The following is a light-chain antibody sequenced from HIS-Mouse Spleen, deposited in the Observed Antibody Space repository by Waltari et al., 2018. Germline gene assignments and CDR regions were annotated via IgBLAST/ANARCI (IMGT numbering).Light chain of an antibody. CDR2: DVS. CDR3: CSYAGSYTGV. V-gene: IGLV2-11*01. J-gene: IGLJ1*01. Sequence: QSALTQPRSVSGSPGQSVTISCTGTSSDVGGFNYVSWYQQHPGKAPKLMIYDVSKRPSGVHDRFSGSKSGNTASLTISGLQADDEADYYCCSYAGSYTGVFGTGTKVTVL. CDR1: SSDVGGFNY.